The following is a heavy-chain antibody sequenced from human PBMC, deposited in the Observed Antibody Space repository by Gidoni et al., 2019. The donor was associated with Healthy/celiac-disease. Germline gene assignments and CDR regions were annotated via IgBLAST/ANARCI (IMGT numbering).Heavy chain of an antibody. CDR2: ISYDGSNK. V-gene: IGHV3-30*18. J-gene: IGHJ6*02. D-gene: IGHD6-13*01. CDR1: GCTFSSYG. CDR3: AKDRDSSSYYYYGMDV. Sequence: QVQLVESGGGVVQPGRSLRLSCAASGCTFSSYGMHWVRQAPGKGLEWVAVISYDGSNKYYADSVKGRFTISRDNSKNTLYLQMNSLRAEDTAVYYCAKDRDSSSYYYYGMDVWGQGTTVTVSS.